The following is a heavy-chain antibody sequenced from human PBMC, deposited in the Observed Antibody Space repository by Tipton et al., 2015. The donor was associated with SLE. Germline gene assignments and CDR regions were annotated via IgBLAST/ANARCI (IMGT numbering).Heavy chain of an antibody. CDR3: ARDFAMMVVGGAFDI. V-gene: IGHV4-4*07. Sequence: TLSLTCTVSGASITSYYWSWIRQAAGKGLEWIGRIYTSGSTNSDPSLKSRVTMSIDTSKNQFSLKLSSVTAADTAVYYCARDFAMMVVGGAFDIWGQGRMVTVSS. D-gene: IGHD3-22*01. CDR1: GASITSYY. CDR2: IYTSGST. J-gene: IGHJ3*02.